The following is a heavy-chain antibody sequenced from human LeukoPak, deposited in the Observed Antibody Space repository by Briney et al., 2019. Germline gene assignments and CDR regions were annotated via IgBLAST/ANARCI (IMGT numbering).Heavy chain of an antibody. V-gene: IGHV3-21*01. J-gene: IGHJ1*01. CDR1: GFTFTSYS. CDR3: VRDMTTVTTCYLQH. D-gene: IGHD4-17*01. CDR2: GSSKHR. Sequence: GGFLRLSCAASGFTFTSYSMSGSSKHRYYADSVKGRFTIYRDNAKSSLYLQMNSLRAEDTAVYYCVRDMTTVTTCYLQHWGQGTLVTVSS.